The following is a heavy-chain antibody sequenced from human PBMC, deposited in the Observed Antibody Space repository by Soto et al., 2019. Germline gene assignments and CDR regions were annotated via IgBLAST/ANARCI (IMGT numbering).Heavy chain of an antibody. Sequence: ASVKVSCKASGGTFSSYAISWVRQAPGQGLEWMGGIIPIFGTANYAQKFQGRVTITADESTSTAYMELSSLRSEDTAVYYCARHPTTAMVFDHWGQGTLVTVSS. CDR1: GGTFSSYA. V-gene: IGHV1-69*13. CDR3: ARHPTTAMVFDH. CDR2: IIPIFGTA. J-gene: IGHJ4*02. D-gene: IGHD5-18*01.